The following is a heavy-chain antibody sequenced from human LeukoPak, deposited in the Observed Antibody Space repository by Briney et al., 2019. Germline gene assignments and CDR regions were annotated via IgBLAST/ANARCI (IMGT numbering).Heavy chain of an antibody. J-gene: IGHJ4*02. V-gene: IGHV4-39*07. D-gene: IGHD6-19*01. CDR1: GDSISKSNYY. CDR3: ARILYSSNIDY. CDR2: IYYSGRT. Sequence: SETLSLTCTVSGDSISKSNYYWGWIRQPPGKDLECIGTIYYSGRTCYNPSLTSRVTLSVDTSKNQFSLKLNSVTAADTAVYYCARILYSSNIDYWGQGTLVTVPS.